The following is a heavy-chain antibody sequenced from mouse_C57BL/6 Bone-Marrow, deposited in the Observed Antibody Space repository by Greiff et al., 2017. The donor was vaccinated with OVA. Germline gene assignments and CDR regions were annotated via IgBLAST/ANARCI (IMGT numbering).Heavy chain of an antibody. CDR3: ARITTVDPYWYFDV. V-gene: IGHV3-6*01. J-gene: IGHJ1*03. CDR2: ISYDGSN. D-gene: IGHD1-1*01. CDR1: GYSITSGYY. Sequence: EVQLVESGPGLVKPSQSLSLTCSVTGYSITSGYYWNWIRQFPGNKLEWMGYISYDGSNNYNPSLKNRISITRDTSKNQFFLKLNSVTTEDTATYYCARITTVDPYWYFDVWGTGTTVTVSS.